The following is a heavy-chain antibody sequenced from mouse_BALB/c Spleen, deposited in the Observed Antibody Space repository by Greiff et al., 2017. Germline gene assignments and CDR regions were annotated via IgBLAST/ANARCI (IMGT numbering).Heavy chain of an antibody. Sequence: QVQLQQPGAELVMPGASVKLSCKASGYTFTSYYMYWVKQRPGQGLEWIGGINPSNGGTNFNEKFKSKATLTVDKSSSTAYMQLSSLTSEDSAVYYCTRSEDSYYAWFAYWGQGTLVTVSA. D-gene: IGHD2-12*01. CDR2: INPSNGGT. CDR3: TRSEDSYYAWFAY. CDR1: GYTFTSYY. J-gene: IGHJ3*01. V-gene: IGHV1S81*02.